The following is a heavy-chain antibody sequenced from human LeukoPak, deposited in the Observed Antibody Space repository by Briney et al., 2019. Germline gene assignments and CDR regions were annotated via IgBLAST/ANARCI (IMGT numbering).Heavy chain of an antibody. Sequence: GGSLRLSCAASGFTFSDYYMSWIRQAPGKGLEWVSYISSSGSTIYYADSVKGRFTISRDSAKNSLYLQMNSLRAEDTAVYYCARDYGDPYSGSYYVFDYWGQGTLVTVSS. D-gene: IGHD1-26*01. CDR1: GFTFSDYY. J-gene: IGHJ4*02. CDR3: ARDYGDPYSGSYYVFDY. CDR2: ISSSGSTI. V-gene: IGHV3-11*04.